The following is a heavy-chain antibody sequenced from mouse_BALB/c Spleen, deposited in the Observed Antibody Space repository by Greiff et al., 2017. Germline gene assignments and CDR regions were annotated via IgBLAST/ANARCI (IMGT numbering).Heavy chain of an antibody. CDR1: GFTFNTYA. CDR3: VRHSSGSFDY. Sequence: EVLLVESGGGLVQPKGSLKLSCAASGFTFNTYAMNWVRQAPGKGLEWVARIRSKSNNYATSYADSVKDRFTIASDDSQSMLYLQMNNLKTEDTAMYYSVRHSSGSFDYWGQGTTLTVSS. CDR2: IRSKSNNYAT. J-gene: IGHJ2*01. V-gene: IGHV10-1*02.